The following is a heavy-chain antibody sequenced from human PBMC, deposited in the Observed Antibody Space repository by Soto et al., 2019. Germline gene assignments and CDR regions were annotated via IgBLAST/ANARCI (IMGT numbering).Heavy chain of an antibody. D-gene: IGHD6-13*01. CDR3: ARVSAGGTRWFDS. CDR1: GGSISTGVCY. CDR2: IYYRGTT. Sequence: PSETLSLTCIVSGGSISTGVCYWIWVRDHPGKGLEWIGDIYYRGTTSYNPSLGSRVTISRDTSKNQVSLKVNSVTAADTAVYYCARVSAGGTRWFDSWGQGIRVTVSS. V-gene: IGHV4-31*03. J-gene: IGHJ5*01.